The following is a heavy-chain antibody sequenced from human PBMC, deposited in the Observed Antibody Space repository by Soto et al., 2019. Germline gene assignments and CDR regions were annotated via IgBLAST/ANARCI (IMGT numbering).Heavy chain of an antibody. D-gene: IGHD2-2*01. V-gene: IGHV4-4*02. CDR3: ARDCSSTSCYAGDGFDP. Sequence: QVQLQESGPGLVKPSGTLSLTCAVSSGSISSSNWWSWVRQPPGKGLEWIGEIYHSGSTNYNPSLKSRVTISVDKSKNQFSLKLSSVTAADTAVYYCARDCSSTSCYAGDGFDPWGQGTLVTVSS. J-gene: IGHJ5*02. CDR2: IYHSGST. CDR1: SGSISSSNW.